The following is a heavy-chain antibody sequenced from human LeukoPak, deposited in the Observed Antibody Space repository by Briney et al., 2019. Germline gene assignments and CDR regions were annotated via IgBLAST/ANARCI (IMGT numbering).Heavy chain of an antibody. CDR1: GGSISSSGDH. J-gene: IGHJ6*03. Sequence: SETLSLTCSVSGGSISSSGDHWGWIRQPPGKGLEWIGNIYYSGTTYYNPSLKSRVTISVDTSKNQFSLKLSSVTAADTAVYYCARETSQKGAHYMDVWGKGTTVTISS. CDR3: ARETSQKGAHYMDV. V-gene: IGHV4-39*07. CDR2: IYYSGTT. D-gene: IGHD3-16*01.